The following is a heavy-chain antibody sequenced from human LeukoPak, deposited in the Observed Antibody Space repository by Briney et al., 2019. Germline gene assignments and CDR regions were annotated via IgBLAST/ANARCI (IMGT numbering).Heavy chain of an antibody. CDR1: GYTFTNFD. D-gene: IGHD1-26*01. CDR2: MNPNSGNA. Sequence: ASVKVSCKASGYTFTNFDINWVRQATGQGLEWMGWMNPNSGNAGNAQKLQGRVTMTTDTSTSTAYMEMRSLRSDDTAVYYCARGGRWELPRPYAFDIWGQGTMVTVSS. V-gene: IGHV1-8*01. CDR3: ARGGRWELPRPYAFDI. J-gene: IGHJ3*02.